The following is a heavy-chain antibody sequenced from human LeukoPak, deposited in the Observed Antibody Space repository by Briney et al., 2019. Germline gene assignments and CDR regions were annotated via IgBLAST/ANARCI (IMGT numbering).Heavy chain of an antibody. Sequence: ASVKVSCKASGGTFSSYDINWVRQATGQGLEWLGWMNPSSGNTGYAQKFQGRVTMTRDTSISTAYMELSSLRSEDTAVYYCARVAYYYDSAGLYLNYFYGMDVWGQGTTVTVSS. CDR3: ARVAYYYDSAGLYLNYFYGMDV. J-gene: IGHJ6*02. CDR2: MNPSSGNT. D-gene: IGHD3-22*01. V-gene: IGHV1-8*02. CDR1: GGTFSSYD.